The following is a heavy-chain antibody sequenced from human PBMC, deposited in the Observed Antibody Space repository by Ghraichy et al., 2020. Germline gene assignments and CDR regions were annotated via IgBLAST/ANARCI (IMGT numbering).Heavy chain of an antibody. CDR2: INSDGSSA. CDR1: GFTFGSYW. V-gene: IGHV3-74*01. J-gene: IGHJ4*02. Sequence: GGSLRLSCAASGFTFGSYWMHWVRQAPGKGLVWVARINSDGSSAVYADSVKGRFTISRDNSKDTLYLQMNSLRPDDTAVYYCAKHDELERRRCFDYWGQGTLVTVSS. D-gene: IGHD1-1*01. CDR3: AKHDELERRRCFDY.